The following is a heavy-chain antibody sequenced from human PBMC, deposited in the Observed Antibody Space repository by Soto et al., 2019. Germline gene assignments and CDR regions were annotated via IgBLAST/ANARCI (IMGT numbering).Heavy chain of an antibody. Sequence: GGSLRLSCEASGFTFSSYPMHWVRQAPGKGLEWVTVISYDGGNQYYADSVKGRFTISRDNSKDTLYLQMHSLRSDDTAVYFCARGPITQTSFIDHWRQGILATVTS. CDR3: ARGPITQTSFIDH. J-gene: IGHJ1*01. CDR2: ISYDGGNQ. CDR1: GFTFSSYP. V-gene: IGHV3-30-3*01. D-gene: IGHD1-20*01.